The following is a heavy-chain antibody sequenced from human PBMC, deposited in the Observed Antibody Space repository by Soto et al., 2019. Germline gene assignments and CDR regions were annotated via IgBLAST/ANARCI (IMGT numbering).Heavy chain of an antibody. J-gene: IGHJ4*02. CDR1: GGSISSYY. V-gene: IGHV4-59*08. D-gene: IGHD6-13*01. CDR2: IYYSGST. Sequence: QVQLQESGPGLVKPSETLSLTCTVSGGSISSYYWSWIRQPPGKGLEWIGYIYYSGSTNYNPSLKSRVTTSVDTSKNQFSLKLSSVTAADTAVYYCARHPPYSSSWYYFDYWGQGTLVTVSS. CDR3: ARHPPYSSSWYYFDY.